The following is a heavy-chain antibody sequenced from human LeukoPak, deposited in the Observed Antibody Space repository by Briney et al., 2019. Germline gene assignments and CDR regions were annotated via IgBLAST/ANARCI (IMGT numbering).Heavy chain of an antibody. J-gene: IGHJ4*02. CDR1: GYSFTTYG. CDR3: ARTSFMYYYDSSGPLGY. D-gene: IGHD3-22*01. Sequence: ASVKVSCKSSGYSFTTYGISWVRQAPGQGLEWMGWINPNSGGTNYAQKFQGRVTMTRDTSISTAYMELSRLRSDDTAVYYCARTSFMYYYDSSGPLGYWGQGTLVTVSS. CDR2: INPNSGGT. V-gene: IGHV1-2*02.